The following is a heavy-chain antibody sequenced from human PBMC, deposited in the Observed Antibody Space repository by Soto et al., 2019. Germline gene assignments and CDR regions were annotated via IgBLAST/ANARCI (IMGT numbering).Heavy chain of an antibody. CDR2: ISGSGGST. J-gene: IGHJ6*02. CDR3: ANPPGTSFWSGSYYYYYGMNV. V-gene: IGHV3-23*01. D-gene: IGHD3-3*01. Sequence: EVQLLESGGGLVQAGGSLRLSCAASGFTFSTYPMSWVRQAPGKGLEWVSGISGSGGSTYYADSVKGRFTISRDNSKNTVYLQMNSLRAEDTAVYYCANPPGTSFWSGSYYYYYGMNVWGQGTTVTVSS. CDR1: GFTFSTYP.